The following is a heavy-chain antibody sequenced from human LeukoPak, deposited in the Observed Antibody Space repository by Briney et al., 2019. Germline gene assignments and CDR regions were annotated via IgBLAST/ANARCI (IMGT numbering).Heavy chain of an antibody. CDR2: IYYSGTT. V-gene: IGHV4-30-4*01. Sequence: KASETLSLTCTVSGDSISNDDYYWSWIRQPPGKGLEWIGYIYYSGTTYYNPSLKSRVAISVGTSKNQFSLKLSSVTAADTAVYHCARGRRGPPDSWGQGTLVAVSS. J-gene: IGHJ4*02. CDR1: GDSISNDDYY. CDR3: ARGRRGPPDS. D-gene: IGHD3-10*01.